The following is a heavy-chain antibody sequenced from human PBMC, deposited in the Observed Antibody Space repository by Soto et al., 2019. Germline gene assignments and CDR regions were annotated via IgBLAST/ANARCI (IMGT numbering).Heavy chain of an antibody. D-gene: IGHD6-19*01. CDR1: GFTFSSYA. V-gene: IGHV3-30-3*01. J-gene: IGHJ4*02. Sequence: GGSLRLSCAASGFTFSSYAMHWVRQAPGKGLEWVAVISYDGSNKYYADSVKGRFTISRDNSKNTLYLQMNSLRAEDTAVYYCARGGAVAVAAYFDYWGQGTLVTVSS. CDR2: ISYDGSNK. CDR3: ARGGAVAVAAYFDY.